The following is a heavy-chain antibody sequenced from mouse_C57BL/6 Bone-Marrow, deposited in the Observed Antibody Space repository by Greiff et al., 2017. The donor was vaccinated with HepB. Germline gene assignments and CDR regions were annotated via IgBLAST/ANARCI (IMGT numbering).Heavy chain of an antibody. CDR3: ARWGLRPYGSSYGYAMDY. Sequence: QVQLQQPGAELVKPGASVKMSCKASGYTFTSYWITWVKQRPGQGLEWSGAMYPVSGSTNYNEKFKSKATLTVDTSSSTAYMQLSSLTSEDSAVYYCARWGLRPYGSSYGYAMDYWGQGTSVTVSS. CDR1: GYTFTSYW. CDR2: MYPVSGST. J-gene: IGHJ4*01. D-gene: IGHD1-1*01. V-gene: IGHV1-55*01.